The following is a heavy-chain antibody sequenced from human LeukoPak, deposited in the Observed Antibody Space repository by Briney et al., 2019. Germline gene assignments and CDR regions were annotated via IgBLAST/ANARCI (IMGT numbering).Heavy chain of an antibody. V-gene: IGHV4-31*03. D-gene: IGHD1-26*01. CDR1: GGSISSGGYY. J-gene: IGHJ3*02. Sequence: RSETLSLTCTVSGGSISSGGYYWSWIRQHPGKGLEWIGYIYYSGSTYYNPSLKSRVTISVDTSKNQFSLKLSSVTAADTAVYYCARDQASDAFDIWGQGTMVTVSS. CDR3: ARDQASDAFDI. CDR2: IYYSGST.